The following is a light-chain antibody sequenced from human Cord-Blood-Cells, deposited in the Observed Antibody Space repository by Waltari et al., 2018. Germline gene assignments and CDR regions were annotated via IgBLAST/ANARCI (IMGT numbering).Light chain of an antibody. CDR3: ETWDSNTWV. CDR2: LEGSGSY. J-gene: IGLJ3*02. Sequence: QPVLTQSSSASASLGSSVKLTCTLSSGHSSYIIAWHQQQPGNAPRYLMKLEGSGSYNKGSGVPDRFSGSSSGADRYLTISNLQSEDEADYYCETWDSNTWVFGGGTKLTVL. V-gene: IGLV4-60*03. CDR1: SGHSSYI.